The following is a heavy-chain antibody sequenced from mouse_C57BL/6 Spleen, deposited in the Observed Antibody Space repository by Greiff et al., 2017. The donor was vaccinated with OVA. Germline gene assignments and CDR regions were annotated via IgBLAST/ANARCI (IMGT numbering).Heavy chain of an antibody. D-gene: IGHD2-5*01. CDR3: ARGGGSNYPYCYFDV. CDR2: INPSNGGT. V-gene: IGHV1-53*01. J-gene: IGHJ1*03. Sequence: VKLQQPGTELVKPGASVKLSCKASGYTFTSYWMHWVKQRPGQGLEWIGNINPSNGGTNYNEKFKSKATLTVDKSSSTAYMQLSSLTSEDSAVYDCARGGGSNYPYCYFDVWGTGTTVTVSS. CDR1: GYTFTSYW.